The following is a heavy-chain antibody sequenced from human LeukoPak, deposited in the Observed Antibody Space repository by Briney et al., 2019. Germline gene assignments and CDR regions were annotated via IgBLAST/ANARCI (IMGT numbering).Heavy chain of an antibody. CDR3: ARDLEYLYPGGAFDI. CDR1: GYTFTGYY. V-gene: IGHV1-2*02. Sequence: GASVKVSCKASGYTFTGYYMHWVRQAPGQGLEWMGWINPNSGGTNYAQKFQGRVTMTRDTSTSTAYMELSRLRSDDTAVYYCARDLEYLYPGGAFDIWGQGTMVTVSS. J-gene: IGHJ3*02. D-gene: IGHD3-16*01. CDR2: INPNSGGT.